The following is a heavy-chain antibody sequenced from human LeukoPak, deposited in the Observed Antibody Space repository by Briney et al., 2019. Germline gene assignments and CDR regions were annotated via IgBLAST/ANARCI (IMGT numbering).Heavy chain of an antibody. D-gene: IGHD1-26*01. V-gene: IGHV4-61*01. J-gene: IGHJ4*02. CDR3: ARYSGSYYGENYFDY. CDR2: IYYSGST. CDR1: GGSVSSGSYY. Sequence: SETLSLTCTVSGGSVSSGSYYWSWIRQPPGTGLEWIGYIYYSGSTNYNPSLKSRVTISVDTSKNQFSLKLSSVTAADTAVYYCARYSGSYYGENYFDYWGQGTLVTVSS.